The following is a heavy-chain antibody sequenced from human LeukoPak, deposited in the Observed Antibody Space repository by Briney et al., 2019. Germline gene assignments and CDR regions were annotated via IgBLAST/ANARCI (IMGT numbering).Heavy chain of an antibody. CDR1: GGSFSGYY. Sequence: SETLSLTCAVYGGSFSGYYWSWIRQPPGKGLEWIGEINHSGSTNYNPSLKSRVTISVDTSKNQFFLRLSSVTAADTAVYFCAGAYCGGDCYSARAYYFDFWGQGTLVTVSS. D-gene: IGHD2-21*02. J-gene: IGHJ4*02. CDR3: AGAYCGGDCYSARAYYFDF. CDR2: INHSGST. V-gene: IGHV4-34*01.